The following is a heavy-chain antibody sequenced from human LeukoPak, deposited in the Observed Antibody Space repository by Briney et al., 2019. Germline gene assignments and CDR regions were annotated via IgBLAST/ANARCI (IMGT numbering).Heavy chain of an antibody. CDR1: GFTFSSYS. Sequence: GGSLRLSCAASGFTFSSYSMNWVRQAPGKGLEWVSSISSSSSTIYYADSVKGRFTISRDNAKNSLYLQMNSLRAEDTAVYYCARARGYSGYDPVDYWGQGTLVTVSS. V-gene: IGHV3-21*01. D-gene: IGHD5-12*01. J-gene: IGHJ4*02. CDR3: ARARGYSGYDPVDY. CDR2: ISSSSSTI.